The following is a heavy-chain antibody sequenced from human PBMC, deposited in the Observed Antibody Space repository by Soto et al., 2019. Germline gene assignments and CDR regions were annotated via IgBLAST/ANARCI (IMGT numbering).Heavy chain of an antibody. Sequence: QVQLVQSGAEVKKPGSSVKVSCKASGGTFSSYAISWVRQAPGQGLEWMGGIIPIFGTANYAQKFQGRVTITAHESTSTAYMELSSLRSEDTAVYYCARVYCSGGSCYSEGLGMDVWGQGTTVTVSS. CDR1: GGTFSSYA. CDR2: IIPIFGTA. D-gene: IGHD2-15*01. CDR3: ARVYCSGGSCYSEGLGMDV. J-gene: IGHJ6*02. V-gene: IGHV1-69*01.